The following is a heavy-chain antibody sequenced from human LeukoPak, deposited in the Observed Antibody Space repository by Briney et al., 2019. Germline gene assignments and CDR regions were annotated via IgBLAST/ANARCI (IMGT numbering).Heavy chain of an antibody. D-gene: IGHD5-24*01. CDR2: IRNDGSNK. Sequence: GGSLRLSRAASGFTFSSYGTHWVRQAPGKGLEWVAFIRNDGSNKYYADSVKGRFTISRDNSKNTLYLQMNSLRLEDTAVYYCAKDAETTTIGNWFDPWGQGALVTVSS. V-gene: IGHV3-30*02. CDR1: GFTFSSYG. CDR3: AKDAETTTIGNWFDP. J-gene: IGHJ5*02.